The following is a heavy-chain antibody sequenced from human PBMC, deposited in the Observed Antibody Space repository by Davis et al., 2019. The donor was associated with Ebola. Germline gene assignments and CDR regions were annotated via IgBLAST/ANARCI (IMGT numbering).Heavy chain of an antibody. V-gene: IGHV5-51*01. J-gene: IGHJ5*02. Sequence: GESLKISCKASGYSFTNNWIGWVRQKSGKGLELMGIIYPGDSDTRYSPSFQGQVTISADKSISTAYLQWSSLKASDTAMYYCARRRSSPQWWFDPWGQGTLVTVSS. D-gene: IGHD6-13*01. CDR3: ARRRSSPQWWFDP. CDR1: GYSFTNNW. CDR2: IYPGDSDT.